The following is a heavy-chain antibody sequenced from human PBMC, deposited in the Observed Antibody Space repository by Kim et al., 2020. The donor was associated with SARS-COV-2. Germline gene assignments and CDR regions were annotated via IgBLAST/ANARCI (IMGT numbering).Heavy chain of an antibody. Sequence: SETLSLTCTVSGGSISSYYWSWIRQPPGKGLEWIGYIYYSGSTNYNPSLKSRVTISVDTSKNQFSLKLSSVTAADTAVYYCARCGRYSGYDYDYWGQGTLVTVSS. D-gene: IGHD5-12*01. J-gene: IGHJ4*02. CDR3: ARCGRYSGYDYDY. CDR1: GGSISSYY. CDR2: IYYSGST. V-gene: IGHV4-59*13.